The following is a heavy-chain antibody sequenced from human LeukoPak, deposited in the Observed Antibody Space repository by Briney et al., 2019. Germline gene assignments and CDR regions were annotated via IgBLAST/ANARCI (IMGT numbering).Heavy chain of an antibody. CDR3: ARGYDSSGYYFDY. J-gene: IGHJ4*02. CDR1: GFTFSSYE. D-gene: IGHD3-22*01. CDR2: IYSGGST. V-gene: IGHV3-53*01. Sequence: SGGSLRLSCAASGFTFSSYEMNWVRQAPGKGLEWVSIIYSGGSTFYADSAKGRFTISRDNSKNTLYLQMNSLRAEDTAAYYCARGYDSSGYYFDYWGQGTLVTVSS.